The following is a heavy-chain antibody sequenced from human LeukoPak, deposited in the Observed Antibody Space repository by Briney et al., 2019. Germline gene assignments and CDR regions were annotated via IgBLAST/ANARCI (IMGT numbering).Heavy chain of an antibody. CDR1: GFSFSRYA. V-gene: IGHV3-23*01. CDR2: ISGSGGDT. CDR3: ADYTGTTGFDY. J-gene: IGHJ4*02. D-gene: IGHD1-26*01. Sequence: LPGGSLRLSCAASGFSFSRYAMSWVRQCPGEGTEWVSAISGSGGDTYYADSVKGRFTISRDNSKNTLYLQMNSLRAEDTAIYYCADYTGTTGFDYWGQGTLVTVCS.